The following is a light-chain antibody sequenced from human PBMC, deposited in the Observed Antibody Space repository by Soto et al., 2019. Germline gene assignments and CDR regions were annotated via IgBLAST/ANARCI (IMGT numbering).Light chain of an antibody. V-gene: IGKV3-11*01. CDR2: DAS. CDR3: QQRYIWVT. J-gene: IGKJ4*02. CDR1: QSISSS. Sequence: EIVLTQSPATLSLSPGDRATVSCRASQSISSSLAWFQQKPGQAPRLLIYDASNRATGIQARFSGSGSGTDCTLAISSLGPEDSAVYYCQQRYIWVTVGGGTKVEIK.